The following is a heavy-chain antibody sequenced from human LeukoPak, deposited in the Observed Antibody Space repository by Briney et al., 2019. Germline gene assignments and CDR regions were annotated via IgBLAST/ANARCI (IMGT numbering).Heavy chain of an antibody. V-gene: IGHV4-38-2*02. CDR2: IYHSGRS. D-gene: IGHD6-19*01. J-gene: IGHJ5*02. Sequence: SETLSLTCTVSGGSISSPHYWGWIRQPPGKGLEWIGSIYHSGRSYYNPSLKSRVTMSVDTSKNQFSLKLSSVTAADTAVYYCARCIRYSSVLVQGDWFDPWGQGTLVTVSS. CDR1: GGSISSPHY. CDR3: ARCIRYSSVLVQGDWFDP.